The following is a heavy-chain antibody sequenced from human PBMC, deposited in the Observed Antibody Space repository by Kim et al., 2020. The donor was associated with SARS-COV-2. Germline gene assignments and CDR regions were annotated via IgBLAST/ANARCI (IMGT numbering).Heavy chain of an antibody. CDR2: IYYSGST. D-gene: IGHD4-17*01. CDR1: GGSISSYY. V-gene: IGHV4-59*01. CDR3: ARTSLRDYGDYVYAFDI. J-gene: IGHJ3*02. Sequence: SETLSLTCTVSGGSISSYYWSWIRQPPGKGLEWIGYIYYSGSTNYNPSLKSRVTISVDTSKNQFSLKLSSVTAADTAVYYCARTSLRDYGDYVYAFDIWG.